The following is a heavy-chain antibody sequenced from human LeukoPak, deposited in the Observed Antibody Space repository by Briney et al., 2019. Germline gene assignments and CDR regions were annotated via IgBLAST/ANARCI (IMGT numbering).Heavy chain of an antibody. CDR1: GITFSSYW. CDR3: AAGFGSGRDY. D-gene: IGHD6-19*01. J-gene: IGHJ4*02. V-gene: IGHV3-74*01. Sequence: GGSLRLSCAPSGITFSSYWMHWVRQTPGKGLVWVSRIKSDGTSTSYADSVKGRFTISRDNAKNTLFLQMNSLRAEDTAVYYCAAGFGSGRDYWGQGTLVTVSS. CDR2: IKSDGTST.